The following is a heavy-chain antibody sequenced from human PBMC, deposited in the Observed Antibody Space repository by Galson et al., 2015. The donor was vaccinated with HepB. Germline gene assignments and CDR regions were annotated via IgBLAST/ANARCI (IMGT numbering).Heavy chain of an antibody. V-gene: IGHV3-30*02. D-gene: IGHD5-18*01. CDR1: GFTFSSYG. CDR3: AKEGIQLWSHDAFDI. CDR2: IRYDGSNK. J-gene: IGHJ3*02. Sequence: SLRLSCAASGFTFSSYGMHWVRQAPGKGLEWVAFIRYDGSNKYYADSVKGRFTISRDNSKNTLYLQMNSLRAEDTAVYYCAKEGIQLWSHDAFDIWGQGTMVTVSS.